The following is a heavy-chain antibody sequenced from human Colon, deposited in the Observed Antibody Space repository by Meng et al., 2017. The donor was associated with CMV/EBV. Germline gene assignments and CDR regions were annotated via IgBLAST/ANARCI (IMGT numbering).Heavy chain of an antibody. V-gene: IGHV4-59*08. Sequence: SETLSLTCTVSGGSISSYYWSWIRQPPGKGLEWIGYIYYSGSTNYNPSLKSRVTISVDTSKNQFSLKLSSVTAADTAVYYCATYNYGSIDYWGQGTLVTVSS. J-gene: IGHJ4*02. CDR3: ATYNYGSIDY. D-gene: IGHD3-10*01. CDR2: IYYSGST. CDR1: GGSISSYY.